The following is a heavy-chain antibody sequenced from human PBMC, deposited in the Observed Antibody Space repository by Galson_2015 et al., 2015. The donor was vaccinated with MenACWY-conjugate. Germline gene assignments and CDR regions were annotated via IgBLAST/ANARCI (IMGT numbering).Heavy chain of an antibody. CDR2: IDPINSNT. CDR1: GSSFPTYW. J-gene: IGHJ6*02. Sequence: QSGAEVTKPGESLKLSCKASGSSFPTYWIAWVRQMPGKGLEWVALIDPINSNTRYSPSLQGQVTISADGSISTAYLQWSSLKASDTATYYCARPPPGGRGMDVWGPGTTVTVSS. V-gene: IGHV5-51*01. D-gene: IGHD3-10*01. CDR3: ARPPPGGRGMDV.